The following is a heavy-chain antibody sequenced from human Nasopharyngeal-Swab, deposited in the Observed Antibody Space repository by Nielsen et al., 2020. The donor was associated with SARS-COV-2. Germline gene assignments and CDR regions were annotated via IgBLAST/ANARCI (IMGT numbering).Heavy chain of an antibody. CDR1: GFTFSSYA. D-gene: IGHD6-13*01. Sequence: GESLKISCAASGFTFSSYAMHWVRQAPGKGLEWVAVISYDGSNKYYADSVKGRFTISRDNSKNTLYLQMNSLRAEDTAVYYCARHRKYSSSWHLAPWGQGTLVTVSS. J-gene: IGHJ5*02. V-gene: IGHV3-30-3*01. CDR2: ISYDGSNK. CDR3: ARHRKYSSSWHLAP.